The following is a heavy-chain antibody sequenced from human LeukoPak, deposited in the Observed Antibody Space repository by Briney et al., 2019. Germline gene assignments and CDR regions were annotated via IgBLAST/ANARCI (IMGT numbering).Heavy chain of an antibody. CDR3: AKDRATYYSGGFDY. V-gene: IGHV3-23*01. D-gene: IGHD3-10*01. CDR1: GFAFSNYA. Sequence: GGSLRLSCAASGFAFSNYAMSWVRPAPGKGLEWVSTIRGSGGNTYYADSVKGRFTISRDNSKNTLYLQMNSLRAEDTAVYFCAKDRATYYSGGFDYWGQGTLLTVSS. J-gene: IGHJ4*02. CDR2: IRGSGGNT.